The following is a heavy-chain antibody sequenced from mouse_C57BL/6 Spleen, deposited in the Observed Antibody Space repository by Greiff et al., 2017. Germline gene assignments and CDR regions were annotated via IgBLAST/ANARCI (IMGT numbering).Heavy chain of an antibody. Sequence: EVQLVESGGGLVKPGGSLKLSCAASGFTFSSYAMSWVRQTPEKRLEWVATISDGGSYTYYPDNVKGRFTISRDNAKNNLYLQMSHLKSEDTAMYYCARDLYYGSSLAYWGQGTLVTVSA. CDR3: ARDLYYGSSLAY. D-gene: IGHD1-1*01. J-gene: IGHJ3*01. V-gene: IGHV5-4*01. CDR2: ISDGGSYT. CDR1: GFTFSSYA.